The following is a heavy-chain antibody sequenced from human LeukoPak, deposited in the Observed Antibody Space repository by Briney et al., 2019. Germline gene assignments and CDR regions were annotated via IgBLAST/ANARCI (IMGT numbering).Heavy chain of an antibody. Sequence: PSETLSLTCTVSGGSISSSSYNWGWIRQPPGKGLEWIGSFDNSGSTYHNPSLKSRVTISVDTSKDQFSLKLTSVTAADTAVYYCARPPGIAAAWFDPWGQGTLVTVSS. V-gene: IGHV4-39*01. CDR2: FDNSGST. CDR1: GGSISSSSYN. J-gene: IGHJ5*02. CDR3: ARPPGIAAAWFDP. D-gene: IGHD6-13*01.